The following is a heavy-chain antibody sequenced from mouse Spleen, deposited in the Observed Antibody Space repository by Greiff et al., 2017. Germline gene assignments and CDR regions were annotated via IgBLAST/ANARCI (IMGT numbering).Heavy chain of an antibody. V-gene: IGHV1-55*01. CDR1: GFTFSSCY. J-gene: IGHJ2*01. CDR3: ARHRGPYYFDY. CDR2: IYAGTGGT. Sequence: VQLQQSGAELVKPGASVKLSCTTSGFTFSSCYISWLKQTPGQSLEWIALIYAGTGGTSYNQNFTGKAQLTVATSSSTAYMQFRSVRTEDSAIYYCARHRGPYYFDYWGQGTTLTVSS.